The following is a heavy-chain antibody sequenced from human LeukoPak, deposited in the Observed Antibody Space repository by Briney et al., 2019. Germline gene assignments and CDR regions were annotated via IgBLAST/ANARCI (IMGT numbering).Heavy chain of an antibody. CDR3: AKDVAPDSGWDLDY. CDR1: GLTFSTYS. D-gene: IGHD6-19*01. Sequence: GGSLRLTCAVSGLTFSTYSMTWVRQGPGKGLDGVSSIYNNEAKIFYVDSVKGRLTIPRHNSKHKLYLHINSLRGEDTAAYYCAKDVAPDSGWDLDYWGQGTLVTVSS. V-gene: IGHV3-23*01. CDR2: IYNNEAKI. J-gene: IGHJ4*02.